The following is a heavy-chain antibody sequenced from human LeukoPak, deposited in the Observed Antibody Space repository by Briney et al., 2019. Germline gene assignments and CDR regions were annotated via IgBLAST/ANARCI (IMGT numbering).Heavy chain of an antibody. CDR1: GGSISSSSYY. CDR3: ASIAARRIYYYYMDV. D-gene: IGHD6-6*01. CDR2: IYYSGST. Sequence: PSETLSLTCTVSGGSISSSSYYWGWIRQPPGKGLEWIGSIYYSGSTYYNPSLKSRVTISVDTSKNQFSLKLSSVTAAGTAVYYCASIAARRIYYYYMDVWGKGTTVTVSS. J-gene: IGHJ6*03. V-gene: IGHV4-39*07.